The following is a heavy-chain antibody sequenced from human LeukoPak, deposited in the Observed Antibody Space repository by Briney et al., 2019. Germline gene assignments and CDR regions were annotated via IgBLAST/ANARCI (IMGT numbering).Heavy chain of an antibody. Sequence: GESLKISCKGSGYSFTSYWIGWVRQMPGKGLEGMVIIYPGDSDTRYSPSFQGQVTISADKSISTAYLQWSSLTASDTAMYYCARTFRSSGHIDYWGQGTLVTVYS. CDR1: GYSFTSYW. J-gene: IGHJ4*02. CDR2: IYPGDSDT. CDR3: ARTFRSSGHIDY. D-gene: IGHD2/OR15-2a*01. V-gene: IGHV5-51*01.